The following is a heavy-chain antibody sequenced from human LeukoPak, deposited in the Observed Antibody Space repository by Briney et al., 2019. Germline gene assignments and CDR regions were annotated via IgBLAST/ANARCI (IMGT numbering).Heavy chain of an antibody. Sequence: ASVRVSCKASGYTFTSNAMHWVRQAPGQRLEWMGRINAGNGNTKYSQKFQGRVTITRDTSASTAYMELSSLRSEDTAVYYCARAPTGIAVASYGMDVWGQGTTVTVSS. CDR1: GYTFTSNA. V-gene: IGHV1-3*01. CDR3: ARAPTGIAVASYGMDV. CDR2: INAGNGNT. D-gene: IGHD6-19*01. J-gene: IGHJ6*02.